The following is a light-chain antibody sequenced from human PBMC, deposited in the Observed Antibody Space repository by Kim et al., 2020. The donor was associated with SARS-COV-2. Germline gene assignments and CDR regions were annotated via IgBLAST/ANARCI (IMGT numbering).Light chain of an antibody. CDR3: QQYGSSPYT. CDR2: AAS. CDR1: QSVTSNY. V-gene: IGKV3-20*01. J-gene: IGKJ2*01. Sequence: LSPWERAPLSCRASQSVTSNYLAWYQQKPGQAPRLLIYAASSRATGISDRFSGSGSGTDFTLTISRLEPEDFAVYYCQQYGSSPYTFGQGTKLEI.